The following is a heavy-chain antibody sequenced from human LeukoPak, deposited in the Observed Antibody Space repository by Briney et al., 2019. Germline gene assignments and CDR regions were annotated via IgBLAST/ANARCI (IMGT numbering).Heavy chain of an antibody. CDR3: ARQDVVLVDALRYCYYGMDV. CDR1: GYNFISYY. V-gene: IGHV1-46*01. CDR2: INPRGGST. D-gene: IGHD2-15*01. J-gene: IGHJ6*02. Sequence: ASVKVSCKASGYNFISYYMHWVRQAPGQGLEWMGIINPRGGSTSYAQKFQDRVTMTRETSTSTVQMELSSLKSVDTAVYYCARQDVVLVDALRYCYYGMDVWGQGTTVTVSS.